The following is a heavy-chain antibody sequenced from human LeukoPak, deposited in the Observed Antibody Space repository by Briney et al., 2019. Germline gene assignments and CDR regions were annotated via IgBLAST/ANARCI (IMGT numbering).Heavy chain of an antibody. D-gene: IGHD2-15*01. J-gene: IGHJ6*02. CDR1: GGAFSSYA. CDR2: IIPILGIA. Sequence: TVKVSCKASGGAFSSYAISWVRQAPGQGLEWMGRIIPILGIANYAQKFQGRVTITADKSTSTAYMELSSLRSEDTAVYYCARAGALGYCSGGSCYMRGYYYGMDVWGQGTTVTVSS. CDR3: ARAGALGYCSGGSCYMRGYYYGMDV. V-gene: IGHV1-69*04.